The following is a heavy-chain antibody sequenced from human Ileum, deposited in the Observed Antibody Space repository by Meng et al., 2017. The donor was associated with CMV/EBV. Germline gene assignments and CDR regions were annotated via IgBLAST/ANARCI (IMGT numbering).Heavy chain of an antibody. J-gene: IGHJ4*02. Sequence: GGSLRLSCAASTFTFSSYEMNWVRQVPGKGLLWVSRLTRDGRTDYADSVKGRFTISRDNAKNSLYLQMNSLRAEDTAVYYCARLRYSSSSVDYWGQGTLVTVSS. D-gene: IGHD6-6*01. CDR1: TFTFSSYE. CDR3: ARLRYSSSSVDY. V-gene: IGHV3-48*03. CDR2: LTRDGRT.